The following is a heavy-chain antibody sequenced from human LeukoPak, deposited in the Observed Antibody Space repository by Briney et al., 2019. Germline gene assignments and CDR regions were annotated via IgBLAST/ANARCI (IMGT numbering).Heavy chain of an antibody. CDR2: ITTSGGAK. V-gene: IGHV3-48*04. J-gene: IGHJ6*02. Sequence: GGSLRLSCAASGFTFSSYSMNWVRQAPGKGLEWISYITTSGGAKNYADSVKGRFTISRDNAKNTLYLQMNSLRAEDTAVYYCARDYGRSRDYGMDVRGQGTTVTVSS. CDR3: ARDYGRSRDYGMDV. D-gene: IGHD3-10*01. CDR1: GFTFSSYS.